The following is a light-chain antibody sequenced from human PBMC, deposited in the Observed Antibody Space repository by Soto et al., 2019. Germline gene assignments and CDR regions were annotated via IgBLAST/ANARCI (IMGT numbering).Light chain of an antibody. CDR1: SSNIGNNY. Sequence: QSVLTQPPSVSAAPGQKVTISCSGSSSNIGNNYVSWYQQLPGTAPKLLIYDNNKRPSGIPDRFSDSKSGTSATLGITGLQTGDEADYYCATWDSSLSAYVFGTGTKVTVL. V-gene: IGLV1-51*01. J-gene: IGLJ1*01. CDR2: DNN. CDR3: ATWDSSLSAYV.